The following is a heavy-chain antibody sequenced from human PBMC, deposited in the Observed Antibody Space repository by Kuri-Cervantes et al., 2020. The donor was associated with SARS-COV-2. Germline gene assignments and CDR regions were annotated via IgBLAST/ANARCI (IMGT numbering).Heavy chain of an antibody. J-gene: IGHJ6*03. Sequence: GGSLRLSCAASGFIFSDYYMSWIRQAPGKGLEWVSYISSSGSTIYYADSVKGRFTISRDNAKNSLYLQMNSLRAEDTAVYYCAKRYQDTIFGVVIDYYYMDVWGKGTTVTVSS. D-gene: IGHD3-3*01. CDR2: ISSSGSTI. V-gene: IGHV3-11*04. CDR3: AKRYQDTIFGVVIDYYYMDV. CDR1: GFIFSDYY.